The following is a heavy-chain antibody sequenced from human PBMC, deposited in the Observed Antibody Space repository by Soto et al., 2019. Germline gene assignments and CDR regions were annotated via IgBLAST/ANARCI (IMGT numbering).Heavy chain of an antibody. CDR2: IYSGGST. Sequence: GGSLRLSCAASGFTVSSNYMSWVRQAPGKGLEWVSVIYSGGSTYYADSVKGRFTISRHNSKNTLYLQMNSLRAEDTAVYYCARDRPIPSGPRTNYYYYYYMDVWGKGTTVTVSS. CDR1: GFTVSSNY. CDR3: ARDRPIPSGPRTNYYYYYYMDV. V-gene: IGHV3-53*04. D-gene: IGHD3-10*01. J-gene: IGHJ6*03.